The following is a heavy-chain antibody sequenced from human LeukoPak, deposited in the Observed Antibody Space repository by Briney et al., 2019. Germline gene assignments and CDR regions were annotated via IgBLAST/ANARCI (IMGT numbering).Heavy chain of an antibody. J-gene: IGHJ4*02. CDR1: GFTFSSYS. V-gene: IGHV3-21*01. D-gene: IGHD3-3*01. Sequence: GGSLRLSXAASGFTFSSYSMNWVRQAPGKGLEWVSSISSSSSYIYYADSVKGRFTISRDNAKNSLYLQMNSLRAEDTAVYYCARDRPSDFWSGYYYYWGQGTLVTVSS. CDR2: ISSSSSYI. CDR3: ARDRPSDFWSGYYYY.